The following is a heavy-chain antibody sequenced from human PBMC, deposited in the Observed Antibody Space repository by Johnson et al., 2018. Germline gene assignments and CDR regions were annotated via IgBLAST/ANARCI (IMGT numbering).Heavy chain of an antibody. CDR3: ARMYCSCGNCYTDVFDV. Sequence: VQLVESGGGLVQPGGSLRLSCAVSGFTFTTYWMSWVRQAPGKGLAWVANINQAGSVKYYVNSVNGRFTISRDNAKNSVSLQLNSLSAEDTALYYCARMYCSCGNCYTDVFDVWGQGTMVTVSS. CDR2: INQAGSVK. D-gene: IGHD2-15*01. V-gene: IGHV3-7*01. CDR1: GFTFTTYW. J-gene: IGHJ3*01.